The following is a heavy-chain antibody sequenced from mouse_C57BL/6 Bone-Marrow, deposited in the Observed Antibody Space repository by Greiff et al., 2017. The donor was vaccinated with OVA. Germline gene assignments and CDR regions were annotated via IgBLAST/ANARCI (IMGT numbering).Heavy chain of an antibody. CDR3: AREGGSSYGFAY. Sequence: EVNLVESGGGLVKPGGSLKLSCAASGFTFSSYAMSWVRQTPEKRLEWVATISDGGSYTYYPDNVKGRFTISRDNAKNNLYLQMSHLKSEDTAMYYCAREGGSSYGFAYWGQGTLVTVSA. V-gene: IGHV5-4*01. D-gene: IGHD1-1*01. CDR2: ISDGGSYT. J-gene: IGHJ3*01. CDR1: GFTFSSYA.